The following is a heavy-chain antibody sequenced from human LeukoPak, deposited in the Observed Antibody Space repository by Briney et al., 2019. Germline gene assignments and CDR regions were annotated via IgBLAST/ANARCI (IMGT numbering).Heavy chain of an antibody. D-gene: IGHD1-26*01. Sequence: SETLSLTCTVSGYSMKYDYWSWVRQPAGKGLEWIARIYTGGTTNYNPSLKNRATISVDKSNNQFSLKLTSVTAADTAIYYCARDNSGSYPPIFDSWGQGTLVTASS. V-gene: IGHV4-4*07. J-gene: IGHJ4*02. CDR2: IYTGGTT. CDR1: GYSMKYDY. CDR3: ARDNSGSYPPIFDS.